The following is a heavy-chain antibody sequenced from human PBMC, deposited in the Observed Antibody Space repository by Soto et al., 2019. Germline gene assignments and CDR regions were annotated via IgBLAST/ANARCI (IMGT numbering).Heavy chain of an antibody. Sequence: ASVKVSCKASGGTFSSYAISWVRQAPGQGLEWMGGIIPIFGTANYAQKFQGRVTITADESTSTAYMELSSLRSEDTAVYYCARSNHYYDRRRGYYFDYWGQGTLVTVSS. D-gene: IGHD3-22*01. CDR2: IIPIFGTA. CDR1: GGTFSSYA. J-gene: IGHJ4*02. V-gene: IGHV1-69*13. CDR3: ARSNHYYDRRRGYYFDY.